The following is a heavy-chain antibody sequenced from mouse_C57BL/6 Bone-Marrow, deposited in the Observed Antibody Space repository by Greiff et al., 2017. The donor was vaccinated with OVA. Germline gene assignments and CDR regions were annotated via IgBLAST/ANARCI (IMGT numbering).Heavy chain of an antibody. CDR1: GYAFTNYL. V-gene: IGHV1-54*01. J-gene: IGHJ4*01. CDR2: INPGSGGT. D-gene: IGHD3-2*02. Sequence: VQLQQSGAELVRPGTSVKVSCKASGYAFTNYLIEWVKQRPGKGLEWIGVINPGSGGTNYNEKFKGKATLTADKSSSTAYMQLSSLTSEDSAVYFCAGDSSGYVMDYWGQGTSVTVSS. CDR3: AGDSSGYVMDY.